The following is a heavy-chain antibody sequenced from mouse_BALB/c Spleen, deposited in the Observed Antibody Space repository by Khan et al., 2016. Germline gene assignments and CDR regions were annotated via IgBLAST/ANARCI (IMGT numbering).Heavy chain of an antibody. Sequence: VQLQQSGPELVKPGASVKVSCKASGYSFTGYFMNWVMQSHGKSLEWIGRINPSNGDTLYNQKFKGKATLTVEKSSTTAHMELRSLASEDSAVYYCAREGGYYVSGSIDCWGQGTSVTVSS. D-gene: IGHD1-1*01. V-gene: IGHV1-20*02. CDR2: INPSNGDT. J-gene: IGHJ4*01. CDR3: AREGGYYVSGSIDC. CDR1: GYSFTGYF.